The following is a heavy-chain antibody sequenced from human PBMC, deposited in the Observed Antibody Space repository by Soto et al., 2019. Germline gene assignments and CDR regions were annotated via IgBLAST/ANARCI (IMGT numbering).Heavy chain of an antibody. D-gene: IGHD2-2*01. Sequence: ASVKVSCKASEYTFTSYAMHWVRQAPGQRLEWMGWINAGNGNTKYSQKFQGRVTITRDTSASTAYMELSGLRSEDTAVYYCAREDAKDIVVVPAVALDYWGQGTLVTV. CDR3: AREDAKDIVVVPAVALDY. V-gene: IGHV1-3*01. CDR2: INAGNGNT. J-gene: IGHJ4*02. CDR1: EYTFTSYA.